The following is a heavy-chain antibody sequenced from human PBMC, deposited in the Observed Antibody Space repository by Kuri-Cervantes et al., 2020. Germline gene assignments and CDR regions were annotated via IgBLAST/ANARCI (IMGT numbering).Heavy chain of an antibody. V-gene: IGHV3-7*01. CDR1: GFTFSSYA. D-gene: IGHD3-22*01. CDR3: AREFRNYYDTPYYYGMDV. Sequence: GGSLRLSCAASGFTFSSYAMSWVRQAPGKGLEWVANIKQDGSEKYYVDSVKGRFTISRDNAKNSLYLQMNSLRAEDTAVYYCAREFRNYYDTPYYYGMDVWGQGTTVTVSS. CDR2: IKQDGSEK. J-gene: IGHJ6*02.